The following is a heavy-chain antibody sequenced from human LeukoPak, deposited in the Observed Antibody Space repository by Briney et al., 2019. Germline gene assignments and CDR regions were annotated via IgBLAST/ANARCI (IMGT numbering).Heavy chain of an antibody. D-gene: IGHD3-22*01. CDR1: GYIFTNYW. J-gene: IGHJ4*02. V-gene: IGHV5-51*01. CDR2: IYPDDSDT. CDR3: ARRSYYDSGGYYYDL. Sequence: GESLELSCKGSGYIFTNYWIAWVRQMPGKGLEWMGIIYPDDSDTRYSPSFQGQVTISADKSISTAHLQRSSLKASDTAMYYCARRSYYDSGGYYYDLWGQATLVTVSS.